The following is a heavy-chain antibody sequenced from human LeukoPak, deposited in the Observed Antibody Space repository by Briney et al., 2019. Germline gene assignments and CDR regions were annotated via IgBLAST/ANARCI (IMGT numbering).Heavy chain of an antibody. CDR3: ASSKVRGVIAY. Sequence: HPGGSLRLSCAASGFTVSSYYMTWVRQAPGKGLEWVSVIYSGGSTYYADSVKGRFTISRDNSKNTLYLQMNSLRAEDTAVYYCASSKVRGVIAYWGQGTLVTVSS. D-gene: IGHD3-10*01. CDR1: GFTVSSYY. V-gene: IGHV3-53*01. J-gene: IGHJ4*02. CDR2: IYSGGST.